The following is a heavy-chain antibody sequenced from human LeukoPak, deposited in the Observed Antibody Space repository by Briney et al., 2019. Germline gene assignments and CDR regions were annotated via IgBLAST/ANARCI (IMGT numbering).Heavy chain of an antibody. V-gene: IGHV3-48*03. CDR3: VRDWTHSIWSGYGYGFDV. Sequence: GGSLRLSCVVSGFTLKSHAMTWVRQAPGRGLEWVAYINSGGTTTYYLDSVKGRFTISRDNAKNALSLQMTNLRVEDTATYYCVRDWTHSIWSGYGYGFDVWGQGTTVIVSS. J-gene: IGHJ3*01. CDR1: GFTLKSHA. D-gene: IGHD3-3*01. CDR2: INSGGTTT.